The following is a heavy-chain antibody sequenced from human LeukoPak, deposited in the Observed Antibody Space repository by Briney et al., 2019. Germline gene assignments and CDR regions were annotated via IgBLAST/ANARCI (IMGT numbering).Heavy chain of an antibody. CDR2: MYSGGTT. CDR1: GLTVSSNC. J-gene: IGHJ6*02. Sequence: PGGSLRLSCAASGLTVSSNCMSWVRHAPGKGLEWVSVMYSGGTTYYADSVKGRFTISRDNSKNTLYLQMNSLRAEDTAVYYCARDMYGDYEDFYYGMDVWGQGTTVTVSS. D-gene: IGHD4-17*01. CDR3: ARDMYGDYEDFYYGMDV. V-gene: IGHV3-66*02.